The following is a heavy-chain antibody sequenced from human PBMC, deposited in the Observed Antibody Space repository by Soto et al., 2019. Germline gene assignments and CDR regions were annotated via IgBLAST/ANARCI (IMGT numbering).Heavy chain of an antibody. J-gene: IGHJ4*02. Sequence: ASVKVSCKVSGYTLTELSMHWVRQAPGKGLEWMGGFDPEDGETIYAQKFQGRVTMTEDTSTDTAYMELSSLRSEDTAVYYCATGGAVAGTSTTFDYWGQGTLVTVSS. CDR2: FDPEDGET. D-gene: IGHD6-19*01. CDR1: GYTLTELS. V-gene: IGHV1-24*01. CDR3: ATGGAVAGTSTTFDY.